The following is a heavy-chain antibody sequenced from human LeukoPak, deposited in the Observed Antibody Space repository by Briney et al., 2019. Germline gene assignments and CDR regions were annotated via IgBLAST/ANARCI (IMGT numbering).Heavy chain of an antibody. J-gene: IGHJ4*02. D-gene: IGHD5-12*01. CDR1: GFTFSTYG. CDR3: AKAYTGYDLGGSYYLGY. CDR2: ISYDGSKK. Sequence: GGSLRLSCAASGFTFSTYGMYWVRQAPGKGLEWVAFISYDGSKKYYADSVKGRFTVSRDDSESTLYLQMNSLRAEDTAFYYCAKAYTGYDLGGSYYLGYWGQGTLVTVSS. V-gene: IGHV3-30*02.